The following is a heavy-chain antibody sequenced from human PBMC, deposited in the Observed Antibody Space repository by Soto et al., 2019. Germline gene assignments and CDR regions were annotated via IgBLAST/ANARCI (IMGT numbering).Heavy chain of an antibody. CDR2: IYYSGST. V-gene: IGHV4-59*01. J-gene: IGHJ6*02. Sequence: QVQLQESGPGLVKPSETLSLTCTVSGGSISSYYWSWIRQPPGKGLEWIGYIYYSGSTNYNPSLKSRGTISVDTSKNQFSLKLSSVTAADTAVYYCAREAGYYGMDVWGQGTTVTVSS. CDR3: AREAGYYGMDV. CDR1: GGSISSYY.